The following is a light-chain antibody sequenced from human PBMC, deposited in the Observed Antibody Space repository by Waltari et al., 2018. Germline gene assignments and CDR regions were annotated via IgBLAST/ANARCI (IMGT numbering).Light chain of an antibody. CDR2: WAS. J-gene: IGKJ3*01. CDR1: PSVLERSNSKNS. Sequence: DIVMTQSPDSLDVSLGERASITCKSSPSVLERSNSKNSLAWYQQKPGQRPKLLIYWASTRKSGVPDRFSGSGSGTDFTLIINSLQAEDVAVYFCQQYSTSPPTFGPGTRVDL. CDR3: QQYSTSPPT. V-gene: IGKV4-1*01.